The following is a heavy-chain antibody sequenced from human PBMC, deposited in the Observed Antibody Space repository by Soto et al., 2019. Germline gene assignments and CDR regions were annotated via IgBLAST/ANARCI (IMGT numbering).Heavy chain of an antibody. D-gene: IGHD3-3*01. CDR2: INHSGST. CDR3: ARDFGDNDFSRYYYMYV. CDR1: GGTFSGYY. V-gene: IGHV4-34*01. Sequence: SETLSHTCAVYGGTFSGYYWSWIRQPPGKGLEWIGEINHSGSTNYNPSLKSRVTISVDTSKNQFSLKLSSVTAADTAVYYCARDFGDNDFSRYYYMYVWGKGTTVTVSS. J-gene: IGHJ6*03.